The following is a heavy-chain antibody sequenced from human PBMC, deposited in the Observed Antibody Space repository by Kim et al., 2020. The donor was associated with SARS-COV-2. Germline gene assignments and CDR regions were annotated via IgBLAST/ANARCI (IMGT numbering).Heavy chain of an antibody. CDR2: IYPGDSDT. Sequence: GESLKISCKGAGYSFTSYWIGWVRQMPGKGLEWMGIIYPGDSDTRYSPSFQGQVTISADKSISTAYLQWSSLKASDTAMYYCASPGGSSGSGEYFQHWGQGTLVTVSS. V-gene: IGHV5-51*01. J-gene: IGHJ1*01. CDR3: ASPGGSSGSGEYFQH. CDR1: GYSFTSYW. D-gene: IGHD6-19*01.